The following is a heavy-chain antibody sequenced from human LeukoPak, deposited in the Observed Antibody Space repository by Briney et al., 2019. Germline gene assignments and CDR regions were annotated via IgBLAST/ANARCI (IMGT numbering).Heavy chain of an antibody. CDR1: GFSLTTSGVG. J-gene: IGHJ4*02. V-gene: IGHV2-5*02. Sequence: SGPTLVNPTQTLTLTCTFSGFSLTTSGVGVGWIRQPPGKALEWLALISWDDDKRYSPSLKSRLTITKDTSKHQVVLTMTNMDPVDTATYYCAHMDSSDYYYFPYYFDYWGQGTLVTVSS. CDR2: ISWDDDK. CDR3: AHMDSSDYYYFPYYFDY. D-gene: IGHD3-22*01.